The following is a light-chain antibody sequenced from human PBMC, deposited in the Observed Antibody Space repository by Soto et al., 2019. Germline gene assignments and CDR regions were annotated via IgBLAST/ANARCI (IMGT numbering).Light chain of an antibody. V-gene: IGLV2-8*01. CDR1: SSHIGGYNY. J-gene: IGLJ1*01. Sequence: QSALTQPPSASGSPGQSVTISCTGSSSHIGGYNYVSWHQQHPGKAPKLMIYEVTKRPSGVPDRFSGSKSGNTASLTVSGLQAEDEADYYCSSYAGSNNLYVFGTGTKLTVL. CDR2: EVT. CDR3: SSYAGSNNLYV.